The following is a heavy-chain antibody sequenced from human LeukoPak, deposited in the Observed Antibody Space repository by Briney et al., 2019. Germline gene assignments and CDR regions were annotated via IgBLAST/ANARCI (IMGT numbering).Heavy chain of an antibody. CDR2: INPNNGGT. CDR1: GYTFTGYY. D-gene: IGHD1-1*01. V-gene: IGHV1-2*02. CDR3: ARDRSFNWNYYYYMDV. Sequence: ASVQVSCKASGYTFTGYYLHWVRQAPGQGLEWMGWINPNNGGTNYAQKFQGRVTMTRDTSISTAYMELSRLRSDDTALYYCARDRSFNWNYYYYMDVWGKGTTVTVSS. J-gene: IGHJ6*03.